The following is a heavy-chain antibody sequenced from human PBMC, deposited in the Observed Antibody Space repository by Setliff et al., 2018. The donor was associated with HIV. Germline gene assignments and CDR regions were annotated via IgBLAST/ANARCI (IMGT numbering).Heavy chain of an antibody. CDR2: INPTGGST. CDR3: ARDHCSSSGCYEYSYYGMDV. J-gene: IGHJ6*02. CDR1: GYSFTNHY. V-gene: IGHV1-46*01. D-gene: IGHD2-2*01. Sequence: ASVKVSCKPSGYSFTNHYMHWVRQAPGQGLEWMGVINPTGGSTRNTQKFQGRVAMTRDTSTNTVYMELSSLRSEDTAVYYCARDHCSSSGCYEYSYYGMDVWGQGTTVTVSS.